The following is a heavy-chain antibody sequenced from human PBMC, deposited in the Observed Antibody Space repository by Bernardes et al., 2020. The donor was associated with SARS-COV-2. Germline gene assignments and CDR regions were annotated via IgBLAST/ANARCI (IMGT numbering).Heavy chain of an antibody. V-gene: IGHV3-23*01. D-gene: IGHD7-27*01. J-gene: IGHJ4*02. Sequence: GGSLRLSCVASGFAFSDFGMAWVRQAPGKGLEWVSTLNTDGENTHYADSVKGRFTISRDNSKNMLYPQMNSLRAEDTAVYYCANDAGVDVFFDYWGQGTLVTVSS. CDR1: GFAFSDFG. CDR3: ANDAGVDVFFDY. CDR2: LNTDGENT.